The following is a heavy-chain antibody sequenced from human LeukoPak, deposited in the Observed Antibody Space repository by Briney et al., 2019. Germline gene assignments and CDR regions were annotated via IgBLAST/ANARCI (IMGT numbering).Heavy chain of an antibody. D-gene: IGHD2/OR15-2a*01. V-gene: IGHV1-18*01. J-gene: IGHJ5*02. Sequence: ASVKVSCKASGYTFTSYGISWVRQAPGQGLEWMGWISAYNGNTNYAQKLQGRVTMTRDTSISAAYMELSRLRSDDTAVYYCAKEGLAWGIRLSYFGPWGQGTLVTVSS. CDR1: GYTFTSYG. CDR2: ISAYNGNT. CDR3: AKEGLAWGIRLSYFGP.